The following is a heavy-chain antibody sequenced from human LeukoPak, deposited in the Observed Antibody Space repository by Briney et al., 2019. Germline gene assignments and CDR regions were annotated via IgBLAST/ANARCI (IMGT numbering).Heavy chain of an antibody. CDR3: AKGDYNYDFWSGHDY. CDR1: GFTFSSCA. D-gene: IGHD3-3*01. CDR2: ISGSGGST. V-gene: IGHV3-23*01. J-gene: IGHJ4*02. Sequence: GGSLRLSCAASGFTFSSCAMSWVRQAPGKGLEWVSIISGSGGSTYHADSVKGRFTISRDNSKNTLHLQMNSLRPEDTAVYYCAKGDYNYDFWSGHDYWGQGTLVTVSS.